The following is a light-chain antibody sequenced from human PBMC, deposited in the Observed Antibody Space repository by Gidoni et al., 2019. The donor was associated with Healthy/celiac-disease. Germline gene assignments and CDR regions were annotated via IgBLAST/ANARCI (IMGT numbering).Light chain of an antibody. J-gene: IGKJ1*01. CDR1: QDISNY. Sequence: DIQMTQSPSSLPASVGDRVTITCQASQDISNYLNWYQQKPGKAPKLLIYDASNLETGVPSRFSGSGSGTDFTVTISRQPEDIATYYCQQYDNLPWTFGQGTKVEIK. V-gene: IGKV1-33*01. CDR3: QQYDNLPWT. CDR2: DAS.